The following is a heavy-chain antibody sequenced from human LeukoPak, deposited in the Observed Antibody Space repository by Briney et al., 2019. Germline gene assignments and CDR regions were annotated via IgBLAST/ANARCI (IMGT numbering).Heavy chain of an antibody. D-gene: IGHD6-13*01. J-gene: IGHJ4*02. V-gene: IGHV4-59*01. CDR3: ASSSSHGFCLGY. Sequence: PSETLSLTCTVSGGSISSYYRSWIRQPPGKGLEWIGYIYYSGSTNYNPSLKSRVTISVDTSKNQFSLKLSSVTAADTAVYYCASSSSHGFCLGYWGQGTLVTVSS. CDR1: GGSISSYY. CDR2: IYYSGST.